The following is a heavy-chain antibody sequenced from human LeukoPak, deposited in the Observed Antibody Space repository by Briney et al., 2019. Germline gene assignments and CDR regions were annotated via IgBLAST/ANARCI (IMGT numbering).Heavy chain of an antibody. D-gene: IGHD4-17*01. CDR1: GASISGYW. Sequence: PSETLSLTCDVSGASISGYWWSWIRQPAGKGLEWIGRMYTDGDANYNPAPKSRVTVSVDTSKNLFSLKLISVTAADTAVYYCARFYGDYLGFDYWGQGTLVTVSS. CDR2: MYTDGDA. V-gene: IGHV4-4*07. J-gene: IGHJ4*02. CDR3: ARFYGDYLGFDY.